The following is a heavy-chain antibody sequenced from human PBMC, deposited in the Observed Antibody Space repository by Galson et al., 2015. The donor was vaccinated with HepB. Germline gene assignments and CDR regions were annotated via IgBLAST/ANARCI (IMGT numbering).Heavy chain of an antibody. Sequence: SLRLSCAASGFTFSSYSMNWVRQAPGKGLEWVSSISSSSSYIYYADSVKGRFTISRDNAKNSLYLQMNSLRAEDTAVYYCASPSTLGKNYFDYWGQGTLVTVSS. J-gene: IGHJ4*02. CDR1: GFTFSSYS. CDR2: ISSSSSYI. D-gene: IGHD1-26*01. CDR3: ASPSTLGKNYFDY. V-gene: IGHV3-21*01.